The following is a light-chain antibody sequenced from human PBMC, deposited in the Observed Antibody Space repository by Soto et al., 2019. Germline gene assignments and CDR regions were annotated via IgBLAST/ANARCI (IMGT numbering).Light chain of an antibody. CDR1: QSVSNNY. CDR2: GAS. J-gene: IGKJ1*01. V-gene: IGKV3-20*01. Sequence: EIVRTQSPATLSVSPGERATLSCRASQSVSNNYLAWYQQKPGQAPRLLIYGASNRATGIPDRFSGSGSGTDFTLTISRLEPEDFAXXYCQQYGSSGTFGQGTKVDIK. CDR3: QQYGSSGT.